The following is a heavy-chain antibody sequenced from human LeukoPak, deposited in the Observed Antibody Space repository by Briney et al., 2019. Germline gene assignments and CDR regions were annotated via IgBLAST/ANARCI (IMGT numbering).Heavy chain of an antibody. D-gene: IGHD5-18*01. CDR3: AKDSATAMAY. CDR1: GFTFSSYG. Sequence: AGGSLRLSCAASGFTFSSYGMHWVRQAPGKGLEWVAVISYDGSNKYYADSVKGRFTISRDNSKNTLYLQMNSLRAEDMAVYYCAKDSATAMAYWGQGTLVTVSS. V-gene: IGHV3-30*18. CDR2: ISYDGSNK. J-gene: IGHJ4*02.